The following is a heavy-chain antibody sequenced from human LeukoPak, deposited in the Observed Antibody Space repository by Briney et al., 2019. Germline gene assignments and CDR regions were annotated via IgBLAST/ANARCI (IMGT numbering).Heavy chain of an antibody. Sequence: GGSLRLSCAASGFTFSSYGMHWVRQAPRKGLEWVAFIRYDGSNKYYADSVKGRLPISRDNSKNTLYLKMNSLKAEDTAVYYCAKGGKSYYDSSGYYSNFDYWGQGTLVTVSS. V-gene: IGHV3-30*02. CDR2: IRYDGSNK. CDR3: AKGGKSYYDSSGYYSNFDY. CDR1: GFTFSSYG. D-gene: IGHD3-22*01. J-gene: IGHJ4*02.